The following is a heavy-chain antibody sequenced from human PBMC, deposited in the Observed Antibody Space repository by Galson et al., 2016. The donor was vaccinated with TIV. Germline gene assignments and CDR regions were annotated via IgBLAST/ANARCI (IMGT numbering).Heavy chain of an antibody. D-gene: IGHD3-9*01. Sequence: SVKVSCKASGYTFSNYGVSWIRQAPGHGLEWMGWISGYNGNTNYAQKFQGRVTLTTDTLKSTAYMELRSLKPDATAIYYCARDRMAILTGYECDYWGQGTLVTVSS. V-gene: IGHV1-18*01. CDR2: ISGYNGNT. CDR3: ARDRMAILTGYECDY. CDR1: GYTFSNYG. J-gene: IGHJ4*02.